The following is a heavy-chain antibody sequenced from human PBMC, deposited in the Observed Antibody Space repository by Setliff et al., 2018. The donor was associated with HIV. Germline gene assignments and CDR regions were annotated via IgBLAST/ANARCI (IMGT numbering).Heavy chain of an antibody. CDR2: VYASGST. J-gene: IGHJ6*02. CDR1: GGSISSGTYY. CDR3: ARGKDDNFWSYGMDV. V-gene: IGHV4-61*02. D-gene: IGHD3-3*01. Sequence: KPSETLSLTCTVSGGSISSGTYYWSWIRQPAGKGLEWIGRVYASGSTNYNPSLKSRVTILVDTSKNQLSLKLSSVTAADTAVYYCARGKDDNFWSYGMDVWGQGTTVTVSS.